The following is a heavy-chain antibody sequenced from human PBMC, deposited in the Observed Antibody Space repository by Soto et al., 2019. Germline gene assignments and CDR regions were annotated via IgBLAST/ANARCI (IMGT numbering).Heavy chain of an antibody. V-gene: IGHV3-48*01. CDR2: ISSSSSTI. J-gene: IGHJ6*03. Sequence: GGSLRLSCAASGFTFSSYSMNWVRQAPGKGLEWVSYISSSSSTIYYADSVKGRFTISRDNAKNSLYLQMNSLRAEDTAVYYCARDLVGGFYGDYYYYYMDVWGKGTTVTVSS. CDR3: ARDLVGGFYGDYYYYYMDV. D-gene: IGHD4-17*01. CDR1: GFTFSSYS.